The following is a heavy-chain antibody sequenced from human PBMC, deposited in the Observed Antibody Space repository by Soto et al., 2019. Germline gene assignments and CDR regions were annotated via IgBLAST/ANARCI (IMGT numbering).Heavy chain of an antibody. J-gene: IGHJ5*02. CDR3: ARDYSGYNWFDP. Sequence: PSETLSLTCSVSGGSIRRSYWTWLRQPPGKGLEWIGYVYNSGTTDYNPSLKSRVTISVDTSKNEFSLRLTSVTAADTAVYYGARDYSGYNWFDPWGQGTLVTVSS. CDR2: VYNSGTT. D-gene: IGHD3-22*01. CDR1: GGSIRRSY. V-gene: IGHV4-59*01.